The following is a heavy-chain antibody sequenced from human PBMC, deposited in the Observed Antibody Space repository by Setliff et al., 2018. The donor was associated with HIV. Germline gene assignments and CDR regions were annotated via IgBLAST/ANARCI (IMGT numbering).Heavy chain of an antibody. V-gene: IGHV4-34*01. Sequence: SETLSLTCAVYGGSFSGYYWSWIRQPPGKGLEWIGEINHSGSTNYNPSLESRVTISVDTSKNQFSLKLSSVTAADTAVYYCARRDHRSDRITMVRGVIIKRGGGFDYWGQGTLVTVS. CDR2: INHSGST. CDR3: ARRDHRSDRITMVRGVIIKRGGGFDY. D-gene: IGHD3-10*01. CDR1: GGSFSGYY. J-gene: IGHJ4*02.